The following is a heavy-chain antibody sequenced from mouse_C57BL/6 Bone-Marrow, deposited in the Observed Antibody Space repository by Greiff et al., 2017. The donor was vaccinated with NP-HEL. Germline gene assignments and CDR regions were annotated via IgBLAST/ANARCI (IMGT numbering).Heavy chain of an antibody. CDR3: ARLYYYGSSPAWFAY. Sequence: QVQLQQPGAELVKPGASVKMSCKASGYTFTSYWITWVKQRPGQGLEWIGDIYPGSGSTNYNEKFKSKATLTVDPSSSTSYMPLSSLTSEDSAVYYCARLYYYGSSPAWFAYWGQGTLVTVSA. V-gene: IGHV1-55*01. D-gene: IGHD1-1*01. CDR1: GYTFTSYW. J-gene: IGHJ3*01. CDR2: IYPGSGST.